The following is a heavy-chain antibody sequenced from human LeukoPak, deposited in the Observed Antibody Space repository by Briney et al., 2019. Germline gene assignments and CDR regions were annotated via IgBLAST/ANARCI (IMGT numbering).Heavy chain of an antibody. CDR3: ARDRVPFYSSTFKDYYLQYGLDV. CDR1: GYTFTGHY. Sequence: ASVKVSCKASGYTFTGHYIHWVRQAPGQGLEWMGWINANNGGTSYAQKFQGRVTLTRDTSISTAYMEVSRLRAGDTALYYCARDRVPFYSSTFKDYYLQYGLDVWGQGTAVTVSS. D-gene: IGHD2/OR15-2a*01. CDR2: INANNGGT. J-gene: IGHJ6*02. V-gene: IGHV1-2*02.